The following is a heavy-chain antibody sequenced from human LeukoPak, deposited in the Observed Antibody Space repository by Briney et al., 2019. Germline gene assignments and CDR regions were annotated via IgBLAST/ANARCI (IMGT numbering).Heavy chain of an antibody. J-gene: IGHJ5*02. CDR3: AGLSSIAARPGRGLRETKGNWFDP. V-gene: IGHV1-18*01. Sequence: ASVKVSCKASGYTFKNYGISWVRQAPGQGLEWMGWISAYNGNTNYAQKLQGRVTMTTDTSTSTAYMELRSLRSDDTAVYYCAGLSSIAARPGRGLRETKGNWFDPWGQGTLVTVSS. CDR2: ISAYNGNT. CDR1: GYTFKNYG. D-gene: IGHD6-6*01.